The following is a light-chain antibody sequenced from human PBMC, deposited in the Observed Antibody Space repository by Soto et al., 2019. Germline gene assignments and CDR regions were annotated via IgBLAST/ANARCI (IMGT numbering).Light chain of an antibody. CDR2: DAS. V-gene: IGKV3-11*01. CDR3: QQGRSSPRT. Sequence: EIMLTQSPATLSLSPRERATLSCRASHSVSSYLAWFQQIPGQAPRLLIYDASNRATGVPARFSGSGSGTDFTLTISSLEPEDFAVYYGQQGRSSPRTCGQGTKVDIK. CDR1: HSVSSY. J-gene: IGKJ1*01.